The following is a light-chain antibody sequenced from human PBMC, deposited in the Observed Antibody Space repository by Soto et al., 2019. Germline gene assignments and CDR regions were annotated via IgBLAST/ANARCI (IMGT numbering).Light chain of an antibody. Sequence: DLVMTQSPLSLPVTPGEPASISCRSSQSLLHSNAYNYLDWYLQKPGQSPQLLIYLGSYRASGVPDRFSGSGSGTDFTLKISRVEAEDVGVYYCMQALQTPYTFGQGTKLEIK. CDR1: QSLLHSNAYNY. CDR2: LGS. V-gene: IGKV2-28*01. J-gene: IGKJ2*01. CDR3: MQALQTPYT.